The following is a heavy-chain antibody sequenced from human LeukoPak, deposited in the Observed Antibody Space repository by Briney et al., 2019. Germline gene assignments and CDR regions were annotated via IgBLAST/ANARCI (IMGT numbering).Heavy chain of an antibody. Sequence: ASVKVSCKASGYTFTSYYMHWVRQAPGQGLEWMGIINPSGGSTSYAQKFQGRVTMTRDTSTSTVYMELSSLRSEDTAVYYRARDQRWSGYRKYYFDYWGQGTLVTVSS. D-gene: IGHD6-13*01. CDR3: ARDQRWSGYRKYYFDY. CDR1: GYTFTSYY. CDR2: INPSGGST. V-gene: IGHV1-46*01. J-gene: IGHJ4*02.